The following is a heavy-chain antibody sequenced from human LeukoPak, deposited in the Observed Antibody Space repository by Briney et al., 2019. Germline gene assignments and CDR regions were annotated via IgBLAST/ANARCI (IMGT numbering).Heavy chain of an antibody. CDR1: GGSVSSNGYY. CDR3: SRRSGGSSCGDF. CDR2: LYYSGCT. Sequence: PSETLSLTCTVSGGSVSSNGYYWFCIRHPPGKGLEWIANLYYSGCTYYTPSLKSRITVSLDTSKNQLSLKLSSVTAADTAVYFCSRRSGGSSCGDFWGQGTLVTVSS. V-gene: IGHV4-39*01. D-gene: IGHD2-2*01. J-gene: IGHJ4*02.